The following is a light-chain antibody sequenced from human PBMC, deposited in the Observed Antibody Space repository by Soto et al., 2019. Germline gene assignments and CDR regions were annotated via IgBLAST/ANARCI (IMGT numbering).Light chain of an antibody. V-gene: IGLV2-14*01. Sequence: QSALTQPASVSGSPGQSITISCTGTSSDVGGYKYVSWYQQHPGKAPKLMIYEVSNRPSGVSNRFSGPKSGNTASLTISGLQAEDEADYYCSSYTSSSTLPYVFGPGTKLTVL. CDR1: SSDVGGYKY. J-gene: IGLJ1*01. CDR3: SSYTSSSTLPYV. CDR2: EVS.